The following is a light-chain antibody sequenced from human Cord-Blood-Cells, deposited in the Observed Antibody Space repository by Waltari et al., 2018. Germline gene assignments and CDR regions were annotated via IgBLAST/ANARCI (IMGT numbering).Light chain of an antibody. CDR3: QQYNNWPPWT. V-gene: IGKV3-15*01. J-gene: IGKJ1*01. Sequence: EIVMTQSPATLSVSPGERASLSCWASQSVSSNLAWYQQKPGQAPRLLIYGASTRAPGIPASFSGSGSGTEFTLTISSLQSEDFAVYYCQQYNNWPPWTFGQGTKVEIK. CDR2: GAS. CDR1: QSVSSN.